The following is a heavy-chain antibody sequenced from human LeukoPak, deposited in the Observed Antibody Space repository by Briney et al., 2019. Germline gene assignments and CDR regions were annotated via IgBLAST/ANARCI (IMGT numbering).Heavy chain of an antibody. Sequence: PSETLSLTCTVFGASVSSGLYYWTWIRQPPRKGLEWIGFIYYTGTTNYNPSLKGRVTISLDTSKNQFSLKLDSVTAADTAVYYCATPWGMYSSAWHEGIDYWGQGTLVIVSS. J-gene: IGHJ4*02. CDR2: IYYTGTT. CDR1: GASVSSGLYY. D-gene: IGHD6-19*01. V-gene: IGHV4-61*01. CDR3: ATPWGMYSSAWHEGIDY.